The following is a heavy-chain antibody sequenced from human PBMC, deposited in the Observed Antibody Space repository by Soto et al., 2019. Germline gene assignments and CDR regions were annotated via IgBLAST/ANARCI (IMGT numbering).Heavy chain of an antibody. Sequence: QVHLQESGPGLVRPSQTLSLTCTVSGDSISGSNYYWDWIRQTPGKGLEWIGYIHYSGSTYYNPSLRGRVTFFVDTPKTHFSLNLNSVTPSYTAVSFCAREGGTGTGSLEIWGQGKMVTVSS. J-gene: IGHJ3*02. V-gene: IGHV4-30-4*01. CDR3: AREGGTGTGSLEI. CDR1: GDSISGSNYY. D-gene: IGHD1-1*01. CDR2: IHYSGST.